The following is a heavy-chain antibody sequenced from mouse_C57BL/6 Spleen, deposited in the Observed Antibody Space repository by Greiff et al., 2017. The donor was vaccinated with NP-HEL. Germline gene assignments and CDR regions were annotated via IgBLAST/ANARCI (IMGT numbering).Heavy chain of an antibody. Sequence: EVKLMESGGGLVKPGGSLKLSCAASGFTFSDYGMHWVRQAPEKGLEWVAYISSGSSTIYYADTVKGRFTISRDNAKNTLFLQMTSLRSEDTAMYYCARTVTTSPWFAYWGQGTLVTVSA. J-gene: IGHJ3*01. CDR1: GFTFSDYG. CDR2: ISSGSSTI. D-gene: IGHD2-2*01. CDR3: ARTVTTSPWFAY. V-gene: IGHV5-17*01.